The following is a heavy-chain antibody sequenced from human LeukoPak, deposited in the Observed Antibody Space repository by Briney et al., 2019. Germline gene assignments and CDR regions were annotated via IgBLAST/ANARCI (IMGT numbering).Heavy chain of an antibody. J-gene: IGHJ4*02. D-gene: IGHD3-3*01. CDR2: IKEDGSEI. Sequence: GGSLRLSCAASGFTFSSFPMSWVRQAPGKGLEWVANIKEDGSEIRYVESVKGRFTISRDNAKNSLFLQMDSLRVEDTAVYYCSRDGGRNNDYWGQGTLVIVSS. CDR1: GFTFSSFP. CDR3: SRDGGRNNDY. V-gene: IGHV3-7*01.